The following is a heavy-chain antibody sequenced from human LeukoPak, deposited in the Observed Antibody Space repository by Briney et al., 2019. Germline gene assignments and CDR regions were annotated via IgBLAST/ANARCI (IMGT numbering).Heavy chain of an antibody. Sequence: PGGSLRLSCAAAGCAGSGYRISWVRQAPGKGLEWVANIKQDGSEKYYVDSVKGRFTISRDNAKNSLYLQMNSLRAEDTAVYFCARGQTTVTNWGQGTLVTVSS. J-gene: IGHJ4*02. D-gene: IGHD4-17*01. CDR2: IKQDGSEK. CDR1: GCAGSGYR. CDR3: ARGQTTVTN. V-gene: IGHV3-7*03.